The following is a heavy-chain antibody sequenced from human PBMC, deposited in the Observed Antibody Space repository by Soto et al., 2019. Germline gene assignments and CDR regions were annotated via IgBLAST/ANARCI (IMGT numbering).Heavy chain of an antibody. CDR3: ARERDSSSWYNGAFDI. V-gene: IGHV3-21*01. CDR1: GFTFSSYS. J-gene: IGHJ3*02. CDR2: ISSSSSYI. Sequence: GGSLRLSCAASGFTFSSYSMNWVRQAPGKGLEWVSSISSSSSYIYYADSVKGRFTISRDNAKNSLYLQMNSLRAEDTAVYYCARERDSSSWYNGAFDIWGQGTMVTVSS. D-gene: IGHD6-13*01.